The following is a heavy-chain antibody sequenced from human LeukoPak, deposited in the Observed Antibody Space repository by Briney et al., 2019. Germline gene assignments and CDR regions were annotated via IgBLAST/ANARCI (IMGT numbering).Heavy chain of an antibody. CDR2: INWNGGST. CDR1: GFTFDDYG. V-gene: IGHV3-20*04. CDR3: ARAWGSGYGRYYYMDV. J-gene: IGHJ6*03. Sequence: GGSLRLSCAASGFTFDDYGMSWVRQAPGKGLEWVSGINWNGGSTGYADSVKGRFTISRDNAKNSLYLQMNSLRAEDTALYYCARAWGSGYGRYYYMDVWGKGTTVTVSS. D-gene: IGHD5-12*01.